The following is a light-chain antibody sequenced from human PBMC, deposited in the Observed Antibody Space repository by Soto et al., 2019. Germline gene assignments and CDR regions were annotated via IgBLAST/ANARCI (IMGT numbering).Light chain of an antibody. CDR3: FSFKNKSTNL. V-gene: IGLV2-14*01. CDR1: IIDIGAYDY. J-gene: IGLJ1*01. Sequence: VLTHPSSLSGSPVHSITISFTVTIIDIGAYDYVSCFQQHPGKAPKLMISEVNNRPSGVSNRFSGSKSGNTAYLTISGLQVEDEVQYSCFSFKNKSTNLFGNGT. CDR2: EVN.